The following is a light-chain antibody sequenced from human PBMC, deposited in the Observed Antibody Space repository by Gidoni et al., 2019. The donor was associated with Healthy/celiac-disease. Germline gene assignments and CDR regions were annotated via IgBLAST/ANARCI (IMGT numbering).Light chain of an antibody. CDR1: QDISNY. CDR2: DAS. CDR3: QQYDNLPPLT. V-gene: IGKV1-33*01. Sequence: DIQITQSPSSLSASVGDIVTITCQASQDISNYLNWYQQKPGKAPKFLIYDASNLETGVPSSLSGSGSGTDFTFTISSLQPEDIATYYCQQYDNLPPLTFXQXTRLEIK. J-gene: IGKJ5*01.